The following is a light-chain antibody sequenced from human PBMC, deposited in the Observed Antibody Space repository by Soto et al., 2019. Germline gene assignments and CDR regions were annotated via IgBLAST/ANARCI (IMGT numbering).Light chain of an antibody. CDR1: SGRIASNY. CDR3: QSFDSSNQRV. CDR2: EDN. J-gene: IGLJ3*02. V-gene: IGLV6-57*04. Sequence: NFMLTQPHSVSESPGKTVTISCTRSSGRIASNYVQWYQQRPGSAPTTVIYEDNQRPSGVPDRFSGSIDSSSNSASLTISGLKTEDEADYYCQSFDSSNQRVFGGGTKLNVL.